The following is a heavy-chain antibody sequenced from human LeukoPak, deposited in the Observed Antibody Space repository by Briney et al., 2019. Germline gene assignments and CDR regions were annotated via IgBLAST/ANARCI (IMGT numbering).Heavy chain of an antibody. CDR2: IYSGGST. V-gene: IGHV3-66*01. D-gene: IGHD3-10*01. CDR3: ARDLRMVRGVIISWFDP. CDR1: GFTVSSNY. Sequence: GGSLRLSCAASGFTVSSNYMSWVRQAPGKGLEWVSVIYSGGSTYYADSVKGRFTISRDNSKNTLYLQMNSLRAEDTAVYYCARDLRMVRGVIISWFDPWGQGTLVTVSS. J-gene: IGHJ5*02.